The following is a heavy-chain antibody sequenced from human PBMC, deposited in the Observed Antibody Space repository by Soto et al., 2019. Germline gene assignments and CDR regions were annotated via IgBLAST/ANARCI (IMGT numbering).Heavy chain of an antibody. J-gene: IGHJ6*02. D-gene: IGHD3-9*01. CDR1: GGTFSSYA. CDR3: ASPTYYDILTGYQRDYYYGMDV. Sequence: QVQLVQSGAEVKKPGSSVKVSCKASGGTFSSYAISWVRQAPGQGLEWMGGIIPIFGTANYAQKFQGRVTITADESTSTAYMELSSLRSEDTAVYYCASPTYYDILTGYQRDYYYGMDVWGQGTTVTVSS. CDR2: IIPIFGTA. V-gene: IGHV1-69*01.